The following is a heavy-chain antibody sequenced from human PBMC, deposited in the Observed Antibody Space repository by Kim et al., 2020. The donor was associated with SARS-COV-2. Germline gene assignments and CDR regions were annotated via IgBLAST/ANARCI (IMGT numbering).Heavy chain of an antibody. V-gene: IGHV3-23*01. CDR2: ISGSGGST. J-gene: IGHJ6*02. Sequence: GGSLRLSCAASGFTFSSYAMSWVRQAPGKGLEWVSAISGSGGSTYYADSVKGRFTISRDNSKNTLYLQMNSLRAEDTAVYYCAKDSSSSGWPLSAYYYGMDVWGQGTTVTVSS. D-gene: IGHD6-19*01. CDR3: AKDSSSSGWPLSAYYYGMDV. CDR1: GFTFSSYA.